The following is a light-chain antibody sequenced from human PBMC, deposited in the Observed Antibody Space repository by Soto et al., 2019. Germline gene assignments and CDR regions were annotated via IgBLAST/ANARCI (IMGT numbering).Light chain of an antibody. J-gene: IGKJ2*01. V-gene: IGKV1-33*01. CDR2: GAS. CDR1: QDISNY. CDR3: QQYANLPYT. Sequence: DIPMTQSPSSLSASVGDRVTITCQASQDISNYLNWYQQKPGKGPKVLIYGASNLETGVPSRFGGSGSGTDFTFTISSLQPEDIATYYCQQYANLPYTFGQGTKLEIK.